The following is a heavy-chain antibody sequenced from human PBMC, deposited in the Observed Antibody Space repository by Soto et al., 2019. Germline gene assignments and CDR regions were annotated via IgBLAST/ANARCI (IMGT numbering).Heavy chain of an antibody. D-gene: IGHD3-3*01. CDR3: TTDLRDFRSGTFYYFDY. J-gene: IGHJ4*02. CDR2: IKSKTDGGTT. V-gene: IGHV3-15*01. Sequence: GGSLRLSCAASGFTFSNAWMSWVRQAPGKGLEWVGRIKSKTDGGTTDYAAPVKGRFTISRDDSKNTLYLQMNSLKTEDTAVYYCTTDLRDFRSGTFYYFDYSGQGTLVTVYS. CDR1: GFTFSNAW.